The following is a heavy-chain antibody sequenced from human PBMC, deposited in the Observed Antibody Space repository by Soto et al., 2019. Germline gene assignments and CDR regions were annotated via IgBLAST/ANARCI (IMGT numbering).Heavy chain of an antibody. CDR2: SKSKYDGETT. V-gene: IGHV3-15*07. CDR1: GFSFTNAW. Sequence: EVQLVESGGGLVKPGGSLRLSCVASGFSFTNAWMNWVRQAPGKGLEWVGRSKSKYDGETTYYAAPVEGRFTFSRDDSKHTLYLQMSSLRTEDTAVYYCVADWVVWGQGTLVNVSS. J-gene: IGHJ4*02. CDR3: VADWVV. D-gene: IGHD2-15*01.